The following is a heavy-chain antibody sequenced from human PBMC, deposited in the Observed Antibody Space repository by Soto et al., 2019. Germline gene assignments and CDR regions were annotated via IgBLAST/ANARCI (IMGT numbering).Heavy chain of an antibody. CDR3: SRDWGTGYNWFDP. Sequence: SETLSLTCAVSGWSISSGYDWAWIRQSPGKGLEWIGSSDHSGSTSYNAFLKRRVTISIDASKNQFSLNLTSATAADTAVYYCSRDWGTGYNWFDPWGQGNLVTVSS. J-gene: IGHJ5*02. D-gene: IGHD1-1*01. V-gene: IGHV4-38-2*02. CDR1: GWSISSGYD. CDR2: SDHSGST.